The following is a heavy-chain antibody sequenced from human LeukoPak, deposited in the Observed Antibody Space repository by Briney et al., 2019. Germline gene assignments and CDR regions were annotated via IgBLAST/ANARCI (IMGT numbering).Heavy chain of an antibody. D-gene: IGHD6-6*01. J-gene: IGHJ4*02. CDR1: GDSVSSNSAA. CDR3: ARYGQLERNYYFDY. Sequence: SQTLSLTSAISGDSVSSNSAAWNWIRQSPSRGLEWLGRTYYRSKWYNDYAVSVKSRITINPYTSKNQFSLQLNSVTPEDTAVYYCARYGQLERNYYFDYWGQGTLVTVSS. CDR2: TYYRSKWYN. V-gene: IGHV6-1*01.